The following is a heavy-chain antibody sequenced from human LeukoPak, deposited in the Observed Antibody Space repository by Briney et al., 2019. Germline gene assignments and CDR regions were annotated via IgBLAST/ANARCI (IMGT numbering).Heavy chain of an antibody. CDR2: IIPIFGTA. D-gene: IGHD6-19*01. CDR1: GGTFSSYA. V-gene: IGHV1-69*06. J-gene: IGHJ4*02. Sequence: GASVKVSCKASGGTFSSYAISWVRQAPGQGLEWMGGIIPIFGTANYAQKFQGRVTITADKSTSTAYMELSSLRSEDTAVYYCARRYSSGWLAECCYFDYWGQGTLVTVSS. CDR3: ARRYSSGWLAECCYFDY.